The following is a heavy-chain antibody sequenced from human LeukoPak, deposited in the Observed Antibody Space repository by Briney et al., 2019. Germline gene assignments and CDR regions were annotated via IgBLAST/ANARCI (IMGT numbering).Heavy chain of an antibody. J-gene: IGHJ4*02. CDR3: ARDLMDYYDSSGYYWTLDY. CDR2: IKQDGSEK. D-gene: IGHD3-22*01. V-gene: IGHV3-7*01. CDR1: GFTFSSYW. Sequence: PGGSLRLSCAASGFTFSSYWMSWVRQAPGKGLEWVANIKQDGSEKYYVDSVKGRFTISRDNAKNSLYLQMSSLRAEDTAVYYCARDLMDYYDSSGYYWTLDYWGQGTLVTVSS.